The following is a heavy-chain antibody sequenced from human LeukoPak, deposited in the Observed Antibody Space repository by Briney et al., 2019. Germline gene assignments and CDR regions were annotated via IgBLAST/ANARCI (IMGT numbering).Heavy chain of an antibody. CDR3: ARDYVGLVVIPKYYFDY. J-gene: IGHJ4*02. D-gene: IGHD3-22*01. Sequence: SETLSPTCTVSGGSISSSSYYWGWIRQPPGKGLEWIGSIYYSGSTYYNPSLKSRVTISVDTSKNQFSLKLSSVTAADTAVYYCARDYVGLVVIPKYYFDYWGQGTLVTVSS. CDR1: GGSISSSSYY. V-gene: IGHV4-39*07. CDR2: IYYSGST.